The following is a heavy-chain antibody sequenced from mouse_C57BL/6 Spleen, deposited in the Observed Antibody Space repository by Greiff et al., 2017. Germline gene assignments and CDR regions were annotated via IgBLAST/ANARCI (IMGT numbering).Heavy chain of an antibody. CDR2: IYPGSGNT. Sequence: QVQLQQSGAELVRPGASVKLSCKASGYTFTDYYINWVKQRPGQGLEWIARIYPGSGNTYYNEKFKGKATLTAEKSSSTAYMQLSSLTSEDSAVYCCARDAQATWFAYWGQGTLVTVSA. CDR1: GYTFTDYY. D-gene: IGHD3-2*02. V-gene: IGHV1-76*01. CDR3: ARDAQATWFAY. J-gene: IGHJ3*01.